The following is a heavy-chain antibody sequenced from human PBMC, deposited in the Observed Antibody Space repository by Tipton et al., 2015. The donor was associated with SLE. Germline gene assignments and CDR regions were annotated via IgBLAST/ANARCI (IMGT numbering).Heavy chain of an antibody. CDR3: ARLHGYSYGLNWFDP. J-gene: IGHJ5*02. V-gene: IGHV4-39*07. CDR2: IYYTGTTT. Sequence: GLVKPSETLSLTCSVSGDSINNYYFWTWIRQPPGKGLEWIGSIYYTGTTTYYNSFLKSRVTMSVDTSKNQFSLRLTSVIAADTAVYYCARLHGYSYGLNWFDPWGQGTLISVSS. CDR1: GDSINNYYF. D-gene: IGHD5-18*01.